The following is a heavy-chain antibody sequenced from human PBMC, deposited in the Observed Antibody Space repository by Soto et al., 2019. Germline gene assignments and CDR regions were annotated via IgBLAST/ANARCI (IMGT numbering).Heavy chain of an antibody. Sequence: GASVKVSCKASGYTFTGYYMHWVRQAPGQGLEWMGWINPNSGGTNYAQKFQGRVTMTRDTSISTAYMELSRLRSDDTAVYYCARALSSRGHYYGSGSYYNGWGQGTPVTVSS. CDR3: ARALSSRGHYYGSGSYYNG. CDR2: INPNSGGT. CDR1: GYTFTGYY. J-gene: IGHJ4*02. D-gene: IGHD3-10*01. V-gene: IGHV1-2*02.